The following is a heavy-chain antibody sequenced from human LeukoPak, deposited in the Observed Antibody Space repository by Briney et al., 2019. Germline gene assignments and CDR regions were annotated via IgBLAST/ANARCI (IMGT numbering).Heavy chain of an antibody. CDR1: GGSVSTTSYY. Sequence: PSETLSLTCTVSGGSVSTTSYYWGWLRQPPGQGLEWIANIYYRGTTYYNPSLKRRVTMSVDTSKNQFSLNLSSVTAADTAVYYCTSSGLELSRGFDPWGQGTLVTVSS. J-gene: IGHJ5*02. D-gene: IGHD1-7*01. CDR2: IYYRGTT. CDR3: TSSGLELSRGFDP. V-gene: IGHV4-39*07.